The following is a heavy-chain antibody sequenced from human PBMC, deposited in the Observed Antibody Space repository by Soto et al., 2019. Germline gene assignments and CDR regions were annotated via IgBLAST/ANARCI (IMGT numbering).Heavy chain of an antibody. CDR3: ARDISAGHSSSWYYFEY. D-gene: IGHD6-13*01. Sequence: EVQLVASGGGLVQPGRSLRLSCAASGFTFDDYAMHWVRQGPGKGLEWVSGISWNSGSIGYADSVKGRFTISRDNAKNSLYLQLNSLRAEDTALYYCARDISAGHSSSWYYFEYWGQGTPVTVSS. V-gene: IGHV3-9*01. CDR2: ISWNSGSI. CDR1: GFTFDDYA. J-gene: IGHJ4*02.